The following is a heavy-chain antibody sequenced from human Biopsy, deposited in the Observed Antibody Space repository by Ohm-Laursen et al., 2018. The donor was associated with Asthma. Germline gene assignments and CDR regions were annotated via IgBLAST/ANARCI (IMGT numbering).Heavy chain of an antibody. CDR2: IYYSGST. D-gene: IGHD1-1*01. J-gene: IGHJ2*01. CDR3: ARAIGTGDWYFDV. CDR1: GDSISSNSW. V-gene: IGHV4-4*02. Sequence: SETLSLTCAVSGDSISSNSWWTWVRQSPGRGLEWIGEIYYSGSTNYHPSLKGRVTISVAKSKNQFSLRLTSVTAAGTAVYYCARAIGTGDWYFDVWGRGTLVTVSS.